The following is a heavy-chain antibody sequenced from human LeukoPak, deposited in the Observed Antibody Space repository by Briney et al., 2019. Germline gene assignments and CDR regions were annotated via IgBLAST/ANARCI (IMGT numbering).Heavy chain of an antibody. CDR2: IRNKADSYTT. J-gene: IGHJ5*02. V-gene: IGHV3-72*01. CDR3: ARSCGTCSIDP. Sequence: QPGGFLRLSCAASGFTFSDHYMDWVRQAPGRGLEWVGRIRNKADSYTTEYAASVQGRFTISRDDSKNSVYLQMNSLKTEDTALYYCARSCGTCSIDPWGQGTLVTVSS. D-gene: IGHD2-15*01. CDR1: GFTFSDHY.